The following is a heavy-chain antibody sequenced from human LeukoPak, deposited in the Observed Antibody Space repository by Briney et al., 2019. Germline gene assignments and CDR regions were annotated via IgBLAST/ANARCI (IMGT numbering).Heavy chain of an antibody. J-gene: IGHJ3*02. CDR3: ARSRYYYDSSGYPPDDAFDI. CDR2: IYYSGST. V-gene: IGHV4-30-4*01. D-gene: IGHD3-22*01. CDR1: GGSISSGDYY. Sequence: SETLSLTCTVSGGSISSGDYYWSWIRQPPGKGLEWIGYIYYSGSTYYNPSLKSRVTISVDTSKNQFSLKLSSVTAADTAVYYCARSRYYYDSSGYPPDDAFDIWGQGTMVTVSS.